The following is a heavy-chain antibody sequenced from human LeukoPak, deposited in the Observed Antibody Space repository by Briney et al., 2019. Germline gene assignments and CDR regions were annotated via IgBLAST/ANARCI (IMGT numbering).Heavy chain of an antibody. CDR2: FDPEDGET. D-gene: IGHD2-15*01. CDR3: ATAGGPGAAVAATQFDY. V-gene: IGHV1-24*01. J-gene: IGHJ4*02. Sequence: GASVKVSCKVSGYTLTELSMHWVRQAPGKGLEWMGGFDPEDGETIYARKFQGRVTMTEDTSTDTAYMELSSLRSEDTAVYYCATAGGPGAAVAATQFDYWGQGTLVTVSS. CDR1: GYTLTELS.